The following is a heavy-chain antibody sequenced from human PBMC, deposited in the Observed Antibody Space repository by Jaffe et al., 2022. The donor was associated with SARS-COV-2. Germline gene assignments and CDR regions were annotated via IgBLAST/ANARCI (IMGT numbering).Heavy chain of an antibody. CDR2: ISYDGSNK. V-gene: IGHV3-30*04. CDR3: AREAYDILTGQSNRYYYYYMDV. CDR1: GFTFSSYA. D-gene: IGHD3-9*01. Sequence: QVQLVESGGGVVQPGRSLRLSCAASGFTFSSYAMHWVRQAPGKGLEWVAVISYDGSNKYYADSVKGRFTISRDNSKNTLYLQMNSLRAEDTAVYYCAREAYDILTGQSNRYYYYYMDVWGKGTTVTVSS. J-gene: IGHJ6*03.